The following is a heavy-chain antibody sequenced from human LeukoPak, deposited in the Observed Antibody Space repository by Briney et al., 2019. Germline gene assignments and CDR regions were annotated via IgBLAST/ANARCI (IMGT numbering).Heavy chain of an antibody. V-gene: IGHV4-61*02. Sequence: PSQTLSLTCSVSGVPISTGREYWSWIRQPAGKGLEWIGRVYATGSTTYSPSLKGRATISLDPFKNQFSLKLSSVTAADTAMYYCARLAPYSSGPHFDYWGQGILVTVSS. CDR3: ARLAPYSSGPHFDY. D-gene: IGHD6-19*01. J-gene: IGHJ4*02. CDR1: GVPISTGREY. CDR2: VYATGST.